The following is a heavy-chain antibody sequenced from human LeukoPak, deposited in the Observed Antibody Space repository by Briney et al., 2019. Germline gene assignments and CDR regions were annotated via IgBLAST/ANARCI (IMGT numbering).Heavy chain of an antibody. Sequence: GGSLRLSCAASGFTFSSYAMSWVRQAPGKGLEWVSAISGSGGSTYYADSVKGRFTISRDNSKNTLYLQMNSLRAEDTAVYYCAKGTGVYCGGDCYSMTFDYWGQGTLVTVSS. D-gene: IGHD2-21*01. CDR3: AKGTGVYCGGDCYSMTFDY. J-gene: IGHJ4*02. CDR2: ISGSGGST. V-gene: IGHV3-23*01. CDR1: GFTFSSYA.